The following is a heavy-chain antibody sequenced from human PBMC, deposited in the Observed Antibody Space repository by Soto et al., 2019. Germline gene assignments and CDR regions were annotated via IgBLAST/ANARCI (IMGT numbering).Heavy chain of an antibody. V-gene: IGHV3-21*01. CDR1: GFTFSSYS. D-gene: IGHD2-15*01. CDR3: ARTSWSVAAINWFDP. CDR2: ISSSSSYI. J-gene: IGHJ5*02. Sequence: GGSLRLSCAASGFTFSSYSMNWVRQAPGKGLEWVSSISSSSSYIYYADSVKGRFTISRDNAKNSLYLQMNSLRAEDTAVYYCARTSWSVAAINWFDPWGQGTLVTVSS.